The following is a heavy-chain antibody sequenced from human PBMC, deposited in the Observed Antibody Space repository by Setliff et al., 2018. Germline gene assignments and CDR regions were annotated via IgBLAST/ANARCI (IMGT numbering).Heavy chain of an antibody. V-gene: IGHV4-34*01. J-gene: IGHJ4*02. D-gene: IGHD1-26*01. Sequence: SETLSLTCAAYGGTFSDYHWTWIRQSPEKGLEWIGEINHRGSTNYNPSLKSRFTISRDNSKNTVYLEMNNLRADDTAVYYCAGDPPRSDWRLDSWGQGTLVTVSS. CDR3: AGDPPRSDWRLDS. CDR2: INHRGST. CDR1: GGTFSDYH.